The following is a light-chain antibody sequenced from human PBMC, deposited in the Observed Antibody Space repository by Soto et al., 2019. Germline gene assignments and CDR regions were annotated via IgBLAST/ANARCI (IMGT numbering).Light chain of an antibody. Sequence: DIQMTQSPSSLSASVGDRFTITCRASQRITNYLNWYQQKPGKAPKLLIYATSSLQSGVPSRFSGSGSGTDFSLTISSLEPEDFETYYCQQSYSNPRTFGQGTKVDIK. V-gene: IGKV1-39*01. CDR1: QRITNY. J-gene: IGKJ1*01. CDR2: ATS. CDR3: QQSYSNPRT.